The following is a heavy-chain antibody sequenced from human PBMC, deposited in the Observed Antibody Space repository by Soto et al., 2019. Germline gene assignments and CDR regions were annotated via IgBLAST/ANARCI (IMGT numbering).Heavy chain of an antibody. Sequence: ASVKVSCKASGYTFTSYAMHWVRQAPGQRLEWMGWINAGNGNTKYSQKFQGRVTITRDTSASTAYMELSSLRSDDTAVYYCAKQRGSGPRAYFDYWGQGTLVTVSS. CDR2: INAGNGNT. D-gene: IGHD3-10*01. CDR3: AKQRGSGPRAYFDY. CDR1: GYTFTSYA. J-gene: IGHJ4*02. V-gene: IGHV1-3*01.